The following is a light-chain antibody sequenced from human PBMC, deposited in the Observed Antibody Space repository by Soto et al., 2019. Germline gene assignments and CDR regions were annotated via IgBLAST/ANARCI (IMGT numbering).Light chain of an antibody. Sequence: EIVLTQSPGTLSLSPGERATLSCRASQSVSSSYLAWYQQKPGQAPRLLIYGASSRATGIPDRFSGSGSGTDFTLTISRLEPEDFAVYYCQQYDSSPPTFAGGTKVDIK. CDR1: QSVSSSY. CDR2: GAS. CDR3: QQYDSSPPT. V-gene: IGKV3-20*01. J-gene: IGKJ4*01.